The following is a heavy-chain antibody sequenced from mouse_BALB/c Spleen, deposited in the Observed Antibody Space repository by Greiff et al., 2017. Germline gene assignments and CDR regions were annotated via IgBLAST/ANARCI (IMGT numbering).Heavy chain of an antibody. CDR1: GFTFSSFG. CDR2: ISSGSSTI. J-gene: IGHJ4*01. D-gene: IGHD2-1*01. CDR3: ARSGNYPYAMDY. V-gene: IGHV5-17*02. Sequence: EVQLVASGGGLVQPGGSRNLSCAASGFTFSSFGMHWVRQAPEKGLAWVAYISSGSSTIYYADTVKGRFTISRDNPKNTLFLQMTSLRSEDTAMYYCARSGNYPYAMDYWGQGTSVTVSS.